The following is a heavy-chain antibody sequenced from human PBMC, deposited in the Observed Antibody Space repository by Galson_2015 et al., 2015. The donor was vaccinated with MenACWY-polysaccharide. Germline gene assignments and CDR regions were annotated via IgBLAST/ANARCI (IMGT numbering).Heavy chain of an antibody. V-gene: IGHV1-8*01. J-gene: IGHJ4*02. CDR2: MNPNSGNT. CDR3: ARIIARKYTFADS. D-gene: IGHD2-21*01. Sequence: SVKVSCKASGYNFTSYGINWVRQATGQGLEWMGWMNPNSGNTGYAQKFQGRVTMTSNSAMTTAYMELSSLRSEDTAVYYCARIIARKYTFADSWGQGTLVTVSS. CDR1: GYNFTSYG.